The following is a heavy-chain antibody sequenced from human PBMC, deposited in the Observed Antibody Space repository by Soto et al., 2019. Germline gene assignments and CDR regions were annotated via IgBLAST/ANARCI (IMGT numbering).Heavy chain of an antibody. J-gene: IGHJ6*02. V-gene: IGHV2-5*02. Sequence: QITLKESGPALVKPTQTLTLTCTFSGFSLSSGGVGVGWIRQPPGKALEWLAVFYWDDDRRYSPSLKSRLTLTKDTSKNQVVLTMTNMDPVDTATYYCAIDVATIKNYYHDQDVWGQGTTVTVSS. CDR3: AIDVATIKNYYHDQDV. D-gene: IGHD5-12*01. CDR1: GFSLSSGGVG. CDR2: FYWDDDR.